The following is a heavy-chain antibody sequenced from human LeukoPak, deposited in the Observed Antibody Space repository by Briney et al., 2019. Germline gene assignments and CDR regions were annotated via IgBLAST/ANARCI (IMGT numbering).Heavy chain of an antibody. CDR2: ISASGTIT. D-gene: IGHD1-1*01. Sequence: GGSLRLSCAASGFTFTDFAMNWVRQAPGKGLEWVSTISASGTITYYADPVKGRCTISRDYSKNTVYLQMNRLRAEDTAVYYCAYLGLSSDWNDVPGPQIDYWGQGTLVSVSS. J-gene: IGHJ4*02. CDR1: GFTFTDFA. CDR3: AYLGLSSDWNDVPGPQIDY. V-gene: IGHV3-23*01.